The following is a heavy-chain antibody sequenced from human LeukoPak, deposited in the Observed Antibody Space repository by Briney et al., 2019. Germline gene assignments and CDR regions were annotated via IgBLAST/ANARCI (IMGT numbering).Heavy chain of an antibody. J-gene: IGHJ5*02. V-gene: IGHV3-20*04. CDR1: GFTFDDYG. CDR3: ASVVVAATGWFDP. Sequence: GGSLRLSCAASGFTFDDYGMSWVRQAPGKGPEWVSGINWNGGSTGYADSVKGRFTISRDNAKNSLYLQMKRLRAEDRALYYCASVVVAATGWFDPWGQGTLVTVSS. CDR2: INWNGGST. D-gene: IGHD2-15*01.